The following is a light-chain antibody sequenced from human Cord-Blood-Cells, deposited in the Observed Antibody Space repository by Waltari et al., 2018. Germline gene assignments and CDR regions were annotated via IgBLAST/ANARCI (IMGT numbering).Light chain of an antibody. J-gene: IGLJ1*01. CDR2: DVS. V-gene: IGLV2-14*03. Sequence: QSALTQPAFVSGSPGQSITISCTGTSSDVGGYNYVSWYQQYPGKAPKLMIYDVSNRPSGVSNRFSGSKSGNTASLTISGLQAEDEADYYCSSYTSSSTLVFGTGTKVTVL. CDR3: SSYTSSSTLV. CDR1: SSDVGGYNY.